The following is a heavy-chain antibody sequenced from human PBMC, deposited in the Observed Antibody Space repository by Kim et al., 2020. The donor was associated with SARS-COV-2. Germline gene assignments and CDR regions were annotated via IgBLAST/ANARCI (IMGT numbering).Heavy chain of an antibody. J-gene: IGHJ4*02. Sequence: IGYADSVKGRFTISRDNAENSLYLQMNSLRAEDTALYYCAKDVGSGSIDYWGQGTLVTVSS. CDR3: AKDVGSGSIDY. V-gene: IGHV3-9*01. CDR2: I. D-gene: IGHD1-26*01.